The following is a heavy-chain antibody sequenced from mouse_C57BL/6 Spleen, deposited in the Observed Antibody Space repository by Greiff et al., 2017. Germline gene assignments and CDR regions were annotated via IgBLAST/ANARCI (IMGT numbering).Heavy chain of an antibody. V-gene: IGHV1-53*01. D-gene: IGHD2-3*01. CDR1: GYTFTSYW. J-gene: IGHJ2*01. CDR2: INPSNGGT. Sequence: QVQLQQPGTELVKPGASVKLSCKASGYTFTSYWMHWVKQRPGQGLEWIGNINPSNGGTNYNEKFKSKATLTVDKSSSTAYMKLRSLTSEDSAVYYCARGPSYDYLDYWGQGTTLTVSS. CDR3: ARGPSYDYLDY.